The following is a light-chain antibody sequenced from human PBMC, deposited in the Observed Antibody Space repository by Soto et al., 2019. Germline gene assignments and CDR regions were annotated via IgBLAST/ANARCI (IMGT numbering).Light chain of an antibody. CDR1: QDISKY. CDR3: QQYDQLQIT. CDR2: DVF. J-gene: IGKJ4*01. Sequence: DIQMTQSASSLPASVGDTDTISCQASQDISKYLNWFQQKPGKAPKLLIYDVFNVETGVPSRFSGRGSGTDFTLIISNLQPEDFATYYCQQYDQLQITFGGGTKVDI. V-gene: IGKV1-33*01.